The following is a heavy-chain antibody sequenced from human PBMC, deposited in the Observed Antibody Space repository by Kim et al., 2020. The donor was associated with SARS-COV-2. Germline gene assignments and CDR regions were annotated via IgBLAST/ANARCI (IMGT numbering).Heavy chain of an antibody. D-gene: IGHD3-10*01. V-gene: IGHV1-24*01. Sequence: ASVKVSCKVSGYTLTELSMHWVRQAPGKGLEWMGGFDPEDGETIYAQKFQGRVTMTEDTSTDTAYMELSSLRSEDTAVYYCATVRGDYYGSGSYYSWFDPWGQGTLVTVSS. CDR1: GYTLTELS. CDR2: FDPEDGET. J-gene: IGHJ5*02. CDR3: ATVRGDYYGSGSYYSWFDP.